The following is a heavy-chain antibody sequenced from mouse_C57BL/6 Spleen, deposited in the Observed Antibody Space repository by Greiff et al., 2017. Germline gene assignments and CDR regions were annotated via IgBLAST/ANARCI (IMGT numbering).Heavy chain of an antibody. D-gene: IGHD1-1*01. CDR3: ARLIITTGNDY. J-gene: IGHJ2*01. CDR1: GYTFTDYN. V-gene: IGHV1-22*01. Sequence: EVQLQQSGPELVKPGASVKMSCKASGYTFTDYNMHWVKQSHGKSLEWIGYINPNNGGTSYNQKFKGKATLTVTKSSSTAYMELRSLTSEDSAVYYCARLIITTGNDYWGQGTTLTVSS. CDR2: INPNNGGT.